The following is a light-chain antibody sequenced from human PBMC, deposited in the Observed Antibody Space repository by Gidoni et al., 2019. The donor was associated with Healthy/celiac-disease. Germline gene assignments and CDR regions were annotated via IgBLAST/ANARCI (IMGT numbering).Light chain of an antibody. CDR2: GNS. J-gene: IGLJ3*02. CDR1: SSNIGAGYD. Sequence: QSVLTQPPSVSGAPGQRGTISCTGSSSNIGAGYDVHWYQQLPGTAPKLLIYGNSNRPSGVPDRFSGSKPGTSASLAITGLQAEDEADYYCQSYDSSLSGWGVFGGGTKLTVL. CDR3: QSYDSSLSGWGV. V-gene: IGLV1-40*01.